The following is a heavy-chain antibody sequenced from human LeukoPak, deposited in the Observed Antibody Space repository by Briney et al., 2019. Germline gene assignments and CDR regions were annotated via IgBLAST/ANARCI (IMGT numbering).Heavy chain of an antibody. J-gene: IGHJ5*02. Sequence: PGGSLRLSCAASGFTFNIYGMHWVRQAPGKGLEWVAFIWFDGSNKYYADSVKGRFTISRDNSKNTLYLQMNSLRAEDTAVYYCARRGITGTTSYNYFDPWGQGTLVTVSS. CDR1: GFTFNIYG. CDR2: IWFDGSNK. V-gene: IGHV3-30*02. CDR3: ARRGITGTTSYNYFDP. D-gene: IGHD1-20*01.